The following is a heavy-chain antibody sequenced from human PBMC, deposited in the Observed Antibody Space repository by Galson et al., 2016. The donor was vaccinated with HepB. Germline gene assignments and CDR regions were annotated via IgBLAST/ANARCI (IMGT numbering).Heavy chain of an antibody. V-gene: IGHV3-21*01. CDR2: ISSSSSFI. Sequence: SLRLSCAASGFTFNDYNMNWVRQAPGKGLEWVSSISSSSSFIYYADSVKGRFTISRDNAKNSLYLQMNSLRAEDTAVYYCASFLTTYYFDYWGQGTLVTVYS. D-gene: IGHD4-17*01. J-gene: IGHJ4*02. CDR3: ASFLTTYYFDY. CDR1: GFTFNDYN.